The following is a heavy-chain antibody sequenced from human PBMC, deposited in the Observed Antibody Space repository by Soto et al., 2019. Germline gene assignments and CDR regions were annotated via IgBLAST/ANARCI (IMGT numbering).Heavy chain of an antibody. CDR3: ARAGTGACGSGSHYKSRDYFDY. CDR1: GITFATSG. CDR2: ISSDGSNK. Sequence: QVQLVESGGGVVQPGRSLRLSCAASGITFATSGMHWVRQAPGKGRGWVAAISSDGSNKFYAESGKGRFTIARDDAKNTLYLKMSSLRTEDTAVYYCARAGTGACGSGSHYKSRDYFDYWGRGTLVTVSS. V-gene: IGHV3-30-3*01. J-gene: IGHJ4*02. D-gene: IGHD3-10*01.